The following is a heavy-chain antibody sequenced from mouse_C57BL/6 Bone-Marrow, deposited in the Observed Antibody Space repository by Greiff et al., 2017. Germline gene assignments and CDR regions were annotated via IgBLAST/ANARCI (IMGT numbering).Heavy chain of an antibody. Sequence: EVMLVESGGDLVEPGGSLKLSCAASGFTFSSYGMSWVRQTPDKRLEWVATISSGGSYTYYPDSVKGRFTISRDNAKNTLYLQMSSLKSEDTAMYYCARPNWAWFAYWGQGTLVTVSA. V-gene: IGHV5-6*01. J-gene: IGHJ3*01. CDR3: ARPNWAWFAY. D-gene: IGHD4-1*01. CDR1: GFTFSSYG. CDR2: ISSGGSYT.